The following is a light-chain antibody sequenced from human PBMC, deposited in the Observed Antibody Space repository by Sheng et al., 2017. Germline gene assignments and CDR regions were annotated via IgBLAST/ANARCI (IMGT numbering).Light chain of an antibody. CDR1: SSDVGSYNL. CDR2: DVS. V-gene: IGLV2-14*02. Sequence: QSALTQPASVSGSPGQSITISCTGTSSDVGSYNLVSWYQHHPGKAPKLMIYDVSNRPSGVSNRFSGSKSGNTASLTISGLQAEDEGDYYCNSYTSRNSVLFGGGTKLTVL. J-gene: IGLJ2*01. CDR3: NSYTSRNSVL.